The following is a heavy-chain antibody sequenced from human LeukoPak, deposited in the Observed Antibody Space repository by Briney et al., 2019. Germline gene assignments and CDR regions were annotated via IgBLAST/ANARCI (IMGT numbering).Heavy chain of an antibody. CDR3: ARLDDFWSGSNY. V-gene: IGHV1-69*05. CDR1: GGTFSSYA. J-gene: IGHJ4*02. Sequence: SVKVSCKACGGTFSSYAISWVRQAPGQGLEWMGRIIPIFGTANYAQKFQGRVTITTDESTSTAYMELSSLRSEDTAVYYCARLDDFWSGSNYWGQGTLVTVSS. D-gene: IGHD3-3*01. CDR2: IIPIFGTA.